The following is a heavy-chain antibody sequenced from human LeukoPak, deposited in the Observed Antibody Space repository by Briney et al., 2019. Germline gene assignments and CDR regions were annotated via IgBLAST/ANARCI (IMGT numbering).Heavy chain of an antibody. CDR2: IYYSGST. CDR3: ARQIWTTTLSNVAFDY. CDR1: GGSVSSSTYY. D-gene: IGHD4-17*01. J-gene: IGHJ4*02. V-gene: IGHV4-39*01. Sequence: TSETLSLTCTVSGGSVSSSTYYWGWIRQPPGKGLEWIGGIYYSGSTYYNPSLESRVTISVDTSKNQFSLKLSSVTAADTALYYCARQIWTTTLSNVAFDYWGQGGLVTVSS.